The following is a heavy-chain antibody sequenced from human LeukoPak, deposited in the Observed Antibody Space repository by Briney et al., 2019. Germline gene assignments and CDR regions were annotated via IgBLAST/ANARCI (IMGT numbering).Heavy chain of an antibody. CDR1: GFTFSSYA. V-gene: IGHV3-23*01. J-gene: IGHJ3*02. CDR3: VRDKRFPDDVFDI. D-gene: IGHD3-10*01. Sequence: GGSLRLTCAASGFTFSSYAMSWVRQAPGKGLEWVSAISGSDGRTYYADSVRGRFTIARDNFRSTLYVQLNSLRAEDTAVHYCVRDKRFPDDVFDIWGQGTMVTVSS. CDR2: ISGSDGRT.